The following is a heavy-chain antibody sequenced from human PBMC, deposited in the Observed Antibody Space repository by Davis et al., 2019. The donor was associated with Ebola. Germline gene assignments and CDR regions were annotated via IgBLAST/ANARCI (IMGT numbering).Heavy chain of an antibody. D-gene: IGHD3-22*01. CDR3: ARSQDNSAYYYPRAFDI. Sequence: GESLKISCAASGFTFSNYSMNWVRQAPGKGLEWVSYISSSSSTIYYADSVKGRFTISRDNSKNTVYLQMNRLSAEDTAIYYCARSQDNSAYYYPRAFDIWGQGTQVTVSS. CDR2: ISSSSSTI. CDR1: GFTFSNYS. J-gene: IGHJ3*02. V-gene: IGHV3-48*01.